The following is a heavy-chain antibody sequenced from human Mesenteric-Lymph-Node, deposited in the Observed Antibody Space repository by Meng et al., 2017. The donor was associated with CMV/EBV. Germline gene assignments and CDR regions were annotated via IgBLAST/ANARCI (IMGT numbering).Heavy chain of an antibody. D-gene: IGHD6-13*01. J-gene: IGHJ3*02. CDR1: GFTFSSYE. CDR3: ARDQSSSWYDAFDI. V-gene: IGHV3-48*03. CDR2: ISSSGSTI. Sequence: GGSLRLSCAVSGFTFSSYEMNWVRQAPGKGLEWVSYISSSGSTIYYAASVKGRFTISRDNAKNSLYLQMNSLRAEDTAVYYCARDQSSSWYDAFDIWGQGTMVTVSS.